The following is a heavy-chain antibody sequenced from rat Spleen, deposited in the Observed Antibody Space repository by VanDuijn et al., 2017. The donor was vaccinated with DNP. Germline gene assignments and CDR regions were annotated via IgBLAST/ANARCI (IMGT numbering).Heavy chain of an antibody. CDR2: IDKDSSPK. CDR3: VREKFGVDY. V-gene: IGHV4-2*01. J-gene: IGHJ2*01. CDR1: GFNFNDYW. D-gene: IGHD4-3*01. Sequence: EVHLVESGGGLVQPGRSLKLSCVASGFNFNDYWLGWVRQAPGKGLEWIGEIDKDSSPKKYNPSLKDKFTISRDNAQNTLYLQMSKLGSEDTAIYYCVREKFGVDYWGQGVMVTVSS.